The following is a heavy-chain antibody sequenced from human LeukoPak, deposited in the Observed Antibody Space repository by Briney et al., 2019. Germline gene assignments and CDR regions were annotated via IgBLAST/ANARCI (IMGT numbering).Heavy chain of an antibody. Sequence: GGSLRLSCAASGFTFSSYSMNWVRQAPGKGLEWVSSISSSSSYIYYADSVMGRFTISRDNAKNSLYLQMNSLRAEDTAVYYCAREGRYGDYCDYWGQGTLVTVSS. CDR1: GFTFSSYS. CDR2: ISSSSSYI. CDR3: AREGRYGDYCDY. J-gene: IGHJ4*02. D-gene: IGHD4-17*01. V-gene: IGHV3-21*01.